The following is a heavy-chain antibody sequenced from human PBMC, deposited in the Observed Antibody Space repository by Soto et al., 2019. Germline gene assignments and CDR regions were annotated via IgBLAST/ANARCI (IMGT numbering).Heavy chain of an antibody. J-gene: IGHJ4*02. CDR2: ISANGQGI. Sequence: LKISCAASGFTFSTYALSWVRQAPGKGLEWVSAISANGQGIYYTDSVRGRFTISRDNSKNTIFLHMDSLRAEDTAVYYCAKDRNYPRDQFHYWGQGTLVTVSS. CDR3: AKDRNYPRDQFHY. D-gene: IGHD1-7*01. V-gene: IGHV3-23*01. CDR1: GFTFSTYA.